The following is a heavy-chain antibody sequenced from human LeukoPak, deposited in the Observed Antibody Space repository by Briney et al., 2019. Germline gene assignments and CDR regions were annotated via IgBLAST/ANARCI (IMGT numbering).Heavy chain of an antibody. Sequence: SEALSLTCAVYGGSFSGYYWSWVRQPPGKGLEWIGEINHSGSTNYNPSLKSRVTISVDTSKNQFSLKLSSVTAADTAVYYCARELPEKYYYGSGSYYNYYYYYMDVWGKGTTVTVSS. CDR2: INHSGST. J-gene: IGHJ6*03. D-gene: IGHD3-10*01. V-gene: IGHV4-34*01. CDR3: ARELPEKYYYGSGSYYNYYYYYMDV. CDR1: GGSFSGYY.